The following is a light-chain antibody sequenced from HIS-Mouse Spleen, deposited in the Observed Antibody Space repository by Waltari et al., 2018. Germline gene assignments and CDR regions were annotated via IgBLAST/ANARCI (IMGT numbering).Light chain of an antibody. J-gene: IGLJ3*02. CDR3: YSTDSSGNHWV. V-gene: IGLV3-10*01. CDR1: ALPKKS. Sequence: SYELTQPPSVSASPGQTARITCSGDALPKKSAYWYQQKSGQAPVLVIYEDSKRPSGIPERFSGSSSGTMATLTISGAQVEDEADYYCYSTDSSGNHWVFGGGTKLTVL. CDR2: EDS.